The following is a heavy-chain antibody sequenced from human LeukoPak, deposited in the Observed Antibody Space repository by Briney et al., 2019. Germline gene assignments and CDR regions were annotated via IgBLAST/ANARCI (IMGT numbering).Heavy chain of an antibody. CDR1: GYTFTSYD. Sequence: ASVKVSCKASGYTFTSYDINWVRQATGQGLEWMGWMNPNSGNTGYAQKFQGRVTMTRNPSISTAYMELSSLRSEDTAVYYCARIPMVRGVPPRDSYYYGMHVWGQGTTFTVSS. CDR2: MNPNSGNT. D-gene: IGHD3-10*01. J-gene: IGHJ6*02. CDR3: ARIPMVRGVPPRDSYYYGMHV. V-gene: IGHV1-8*01.